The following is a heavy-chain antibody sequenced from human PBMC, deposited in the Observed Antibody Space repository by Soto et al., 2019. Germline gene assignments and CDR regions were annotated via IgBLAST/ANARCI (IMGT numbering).Heavy chain of an antibody. CDR2: IDVLDGA. CDR1: GLSLNNYA. V-gene: IGHV3-23*01. J-gene: IGHJ4*02. Sequence: GGSLRLSCVVSGLSLNNYAIAWVRHAPGKGLECVSTIDVLDGAWYSDSVRGRLAISRDVSRNTVYLQMSSLRVEDTAIYFCSDWRAGGPVNLDHWGPGTRVTVS. CDR3: SDWRAGGPVNLDH. D-gene: IGHD2-15*01.